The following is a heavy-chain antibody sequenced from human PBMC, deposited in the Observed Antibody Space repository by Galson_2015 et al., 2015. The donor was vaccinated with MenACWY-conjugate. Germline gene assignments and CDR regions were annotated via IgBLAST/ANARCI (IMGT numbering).Heavy chain of an antibody. V-gene: IGHV1-46*01. CDR3: ARDHYHGSSKGSGDYYYYGRDV. CDR1: GYTFTSYY. D-gene: IGHD6-6*01. J-gene: IGHJ6*02. Sequence: SVKVSCKASGYTFTSYYMHWVRQAPGQGLEWMGIINPSGGSTSYAQKFQGRVTMTRDTSTSTVYMELSSLRSEDTAVYYCARDHYHGSSKGSGDYYYYGRDVWGQGTTVPVSS. CDR2: INPSGGST.